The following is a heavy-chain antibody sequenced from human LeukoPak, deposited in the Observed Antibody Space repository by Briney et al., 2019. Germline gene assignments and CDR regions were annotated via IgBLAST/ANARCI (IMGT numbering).Heavy chain of an antibody. J-gene: IGHJ4*02. V-gene: IGHV3-23*01. D-gene: IGHD3-22*01. CDR2: ISGSGGST. Sequence: GGSLRLSCAASGFTFSSYAMSWVRQAPGKGLEWVSAISGSGGSTYYADSVKGRFTISRDNSKNTLYLRMNSLRAEDTAVYYCAKTRPLRGSGYYFDYWGQGTLVTVSS. CDR1: GFTFSSYA. CDR3: AKTRPLRGSGYYFDY.